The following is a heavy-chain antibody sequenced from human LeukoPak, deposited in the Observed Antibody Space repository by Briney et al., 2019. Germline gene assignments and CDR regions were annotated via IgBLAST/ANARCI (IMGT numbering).Heavy chain of an antibody. J-gene: IGHJ4*02. Sequence: ASVKVSCKASGGTFSSYAISWVRQAPGQRLEWMGWINAGNGNTKYSQEFQGRVTITRDTSASTAYMELSSLRSEDMAVYYCARAEAARPYYFDYWGQGTLVTVSS. CDR3: ARAEAARPYYFDY. V-gene: IGHV1-3*03. CDR1: GGTFSSYA. D-gene: IGHD6-6*01. CDR2: INAGNGNT.